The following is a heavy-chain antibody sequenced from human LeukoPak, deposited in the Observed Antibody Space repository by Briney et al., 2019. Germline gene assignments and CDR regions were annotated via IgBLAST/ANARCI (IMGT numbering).Heavy chain of an antibody. Sequence: PSETLSLTCTVSGGSVSSGRYYWSWIRQPPGKGLEWIGYFYYSGSTNYNPSLKTRVTISVGTSKNQFSLKVSSVTAADTAVYYCARKRTGDQGYYFDYWGQGTLVTVSS. D-gene: IGHD1-1*01. V-gene: IGHV4-61*01. CDR2: FYYSGST. J-gene: IGHJ4*02. CDR3: ARKRTGDQGYYFDY. CDR1: GGSVSSGRYY.